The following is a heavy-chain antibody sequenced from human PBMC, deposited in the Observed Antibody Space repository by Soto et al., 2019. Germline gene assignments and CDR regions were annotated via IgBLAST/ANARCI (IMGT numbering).Heavy chain of an antibody. CDR3: ARDPPITCDYAMDF. J-gene: IGHJ6*02. Sequence: EVQLVETGGDLIQSGGSLRLSCAASGFAVSSSYMMWVRQAPGKGLECVSVTYTDGSTHYADSVRGRFTISRDDSRNTLYLQMNSVRDEDTAVYYCARDPPITCDYAMDFWGQGTTVIVSS. D-gene: IGHD1-20*01. V-gene: IGHV3-53*02. CDR1: GFAVSSSY. CDR2: TYTDGST.